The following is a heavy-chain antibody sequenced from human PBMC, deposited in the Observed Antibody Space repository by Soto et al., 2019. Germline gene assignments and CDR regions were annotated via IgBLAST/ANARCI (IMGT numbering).Heavy chain of an antibody. CDR1: GGSTSSDNY. CDR3: AREGGESSDGLYYFDS. Sequence: LSLTCTVSGGSTSSDNYWSWIRQPPGKGLEWIGHIYYSGNTNYNPSLKSRLAISIDTSKNQFSLKLSSVTAADTAVYFCAREGGESSDGLYYFDSWGQGSLVTVSS. V-gene: IGHV4-30-4*01. D-gene: IGHD3-16*01. J-gene: IGHJ4*02. CDR2: IYYSGNT.